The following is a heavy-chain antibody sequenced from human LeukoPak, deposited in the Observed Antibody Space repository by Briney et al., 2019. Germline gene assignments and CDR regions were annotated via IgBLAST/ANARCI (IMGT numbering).Heavy chain of an antibody. CDR1: GGTFSSYA. Sequence: ASVKVSCKASGGTFSSYAISWVRQAPGQGLEWMGRIIPILGIANYAQKFQGRVTITADKSTSTAYMELSSLRSEDTAVYYCAPXXXXYDFWSGSGWGQETLVTVSS. V-gene: IGHV1-69*04. CDR2: IIPILGIA. D-gene: IGHD3-3*01. J-gene: IGHJ4*02. CDR3: APXXXXYDFWSGSG.